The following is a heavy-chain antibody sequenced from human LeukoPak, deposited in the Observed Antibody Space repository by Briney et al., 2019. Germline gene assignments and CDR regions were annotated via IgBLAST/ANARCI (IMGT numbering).Heavy chain of an antibody. J-gene: IGHJ4*01. CDR2: IRQDGSEK. D-gene: IGHD6-6*01. V-gene: IGHV3-7*01. Sequence: GGSLRLSCEVSGFTFTDYWMNWVRQAPGKGPEWVASIRQDGSEKTYVDSVKGRFTISRDNTKNSLSLQLNGLRAEDTAVYYCARDGTAASLYFDLWGQGTLVTVSS. CDR3: ARDGTAASLYFDL. CDR1: GFTFTDYW.